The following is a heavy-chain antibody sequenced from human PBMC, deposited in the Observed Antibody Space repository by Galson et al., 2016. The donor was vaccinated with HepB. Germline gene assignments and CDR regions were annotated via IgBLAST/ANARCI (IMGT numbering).Heavy chain of an antibody. CDR1: GYSFTSYG. D-gene: IGHD6-19*01. CDR2: ISGYNGDT. V-gene: IGHV1-18*01. Sequence: QSGAEVKQPGAAVKASCKVFGYSFTSYGITWVRQAPGQGLEWMGWISGYNGDTNYAHKVQGRVTMTTDTPASTVYMELRSLRSDDTAVYYCARECGPSSSGWSCGNVALDFWGQGTLVTVSS. J-gene: IGHJ4*02. CDR3: ARECGPSSSGWSCGNVALDF.